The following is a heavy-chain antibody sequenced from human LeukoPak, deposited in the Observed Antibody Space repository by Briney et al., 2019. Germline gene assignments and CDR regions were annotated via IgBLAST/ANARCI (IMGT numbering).Heavy chain of an antibody. V-gene: IGHV3-23*01. CDR1: GFTFSTYA. Sequence: GGSLRLSCAASGFTFSTYAMSWVRQAPGKGLEWVSAISGSGDNTYYADSVKGRFTISRDNSKNMLYLQMNSLRAEDTAVYYCAKPRVSMIIVSIFHYWGQGTLVTVSS. CDR3: AKPRVSMIIVSIFHY. CDR2: ISGSGDNT. J-gene: IGHJ4*02. D-gene: IGHD3-22*01.